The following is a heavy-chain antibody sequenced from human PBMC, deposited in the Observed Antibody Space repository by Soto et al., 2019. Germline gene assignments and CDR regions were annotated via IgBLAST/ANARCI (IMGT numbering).Heavy chain of an antibody. J-gene: IGHJ4*02. V-gene: IGHV3-15*05. D-gene: IGHD2-8*01. CDR2: IKSKTDGETT. Sequence: EVHMVESGGGLVKPGGSLRLSCAASGFTFSIAWMNWVRQAPGKGLEWVGRIKSKTDGETTDYAAPVRDRFTISRDDSTNTLYPQMNSLKPEDTAMYYCTTRNGYWGQGTLVTVS. CDR1: GFTFSIAW. CDR3: TTRNGY.